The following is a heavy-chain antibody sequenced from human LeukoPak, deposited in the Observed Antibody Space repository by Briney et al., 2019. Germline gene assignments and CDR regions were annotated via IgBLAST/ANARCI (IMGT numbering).Heavy chain of an antibody. J-gene: IGHJ4*02. CDR3: ARAMGEYSGGWSVPKYYFDY. CDR2: INHSGST. CDR1: GGSFSGYY. D-gene: IGHD6-19*01. V-gene: IGHV4-34*01. Sequence: SETLSLTCAVYGGSFSGYYWSWIRQPPGKGLEWIGEINHSGSTNYNPSLKSRVTISVDTSKNQFSLNLSSVTAADTAVYYCARAMGEYSGGWSVPKYYFDYWGQGTLVTVFS.